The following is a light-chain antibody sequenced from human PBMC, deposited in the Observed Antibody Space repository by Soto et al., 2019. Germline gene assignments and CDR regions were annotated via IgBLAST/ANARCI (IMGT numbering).Light chain of an antibody. J-gene: IGLJ1*01. CDR2: DVS. Sequence: SALTQPRSVSGSPGQSVTVSCIGTSSDVGDYNSVSWYQQHPGKAPKLMIYDVSKRPSGVPDRFSGSKSGNTASLTISGLQAEDEADYYCCSYVGSYSYVFGIGTKLTVL. CDR1: SSDVGDYNS. CDR3: CSYVGSYSYV. V-gene: IGLV2-11*01.